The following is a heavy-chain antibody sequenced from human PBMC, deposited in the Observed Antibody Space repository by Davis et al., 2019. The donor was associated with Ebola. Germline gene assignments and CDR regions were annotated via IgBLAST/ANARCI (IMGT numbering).Heavy chain of an antibody. V-gene: IGHV1-18*04. J-gene: IGHJ4*02. CDR3: ARAPNYDVLTGTSTYYLEY. Sequence: ASVKVSCISSPFSFPSSVLVWVRQAPGLGLEWMGWISGFNTNTNFAQKFQGIVTVSKDTSTNTAYMDLRSLTSDDTAIYYCARAPNYDVLTGTSTYYLEYWGQGKLVTVSS. D-gene: IGHD3-9*01. CDR1: PFSFPSSV. CDR2: ISGFNTNT.